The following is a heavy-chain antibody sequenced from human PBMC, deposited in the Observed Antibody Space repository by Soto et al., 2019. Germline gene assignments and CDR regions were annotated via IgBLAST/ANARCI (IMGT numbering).Heavy chain of an antibody. CDR3: ARDRYYGSGTYYNFYSGMDV. CDR1: GCSINSGDYY. CDR2: IFHSGST. D-gene: IGHD3-10*01. Sequence: SETLSLTCPVSGCSINSGDYYWTWVRQPPGKGLEWIGNIFHSGSTYYTPSLQSRVTISLDTSKNHFSLKLSSVTPADTAVYYYARDRYYGSGTYYNFYSGMDVWGQGTTVTVSS. J-gene: IGHJ6*02. V-gene: IGHV4-30-4*01.